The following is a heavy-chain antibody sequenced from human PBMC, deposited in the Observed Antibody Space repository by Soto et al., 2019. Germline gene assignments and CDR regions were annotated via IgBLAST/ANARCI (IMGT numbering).Heavy chain of an antibody. CDR2: LYSGGRI. CDR3: AMSDTGYAYGLNV. V-gene: IGHV3-53*01. D-gene: IGHD5-18*01. Sequence: EAQLVESGGGLIQPGGSLRLSCAASGFTVSDNYITWVRQAPGRGLEWVSLLYSGGRIYYADSVKGRFTISRDTSKKTLYLQRNSLRTEDTAVYYCAMSDTGYAYGLNVWGQGTTVTVSS. CDR1: GFTVSDNY. J-gene: IGHJ6*02.